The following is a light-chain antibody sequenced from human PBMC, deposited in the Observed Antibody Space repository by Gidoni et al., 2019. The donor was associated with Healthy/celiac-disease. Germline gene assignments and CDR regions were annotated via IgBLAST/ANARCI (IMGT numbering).Light chain of an antibody. J-gene: IGLJ1*01. V-gene: IGLV2-14*01. Sequence: QSALTQPASVSGSPGQSITISCTGTSSDVGGYNYVSWYQLHPGKATKLMIYDVSNRPSGVSNRFSGSKSGNTASLTISGLQAEDEADYYCSSYTSSSTLVFGTGTKVTVL. CDR1: SSDVGGYNY. CDR3: SSYTSSSTLV. CDR2: DVS.